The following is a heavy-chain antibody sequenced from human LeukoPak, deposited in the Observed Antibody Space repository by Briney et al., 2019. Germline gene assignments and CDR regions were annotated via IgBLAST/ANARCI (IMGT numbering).Heavy chain of an antibody. CDR3: AKDASNYGGWFDP. Sequence: GGSLRLSCVVSGFTFITYAMSWVRQAPGKGLEWVSAIGGSGSSTYYADSVKGRFTVSRDNSKNTLYLQMNSLTAEDTAVYYCAKDASNYGGWFDPWGQGTLVTVSS. CDR1: GFTFITYA. D-gene: IGHD4-11*01. CDR2: IGGSGSST. J-gene: IGHJ5*02. V-gene: IGHV3-23*01.